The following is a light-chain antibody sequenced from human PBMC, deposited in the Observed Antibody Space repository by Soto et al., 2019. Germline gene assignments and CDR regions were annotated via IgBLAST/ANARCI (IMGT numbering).Light chain of an antibody. CDR3: LLDFSYFWA. Sequence: AIQLTQSPSSLSASVGDKVTITCRASQGIRSALGWYQQKPGKVPKLLIYAASTLQSGVPSRFSGSGSGTDFTLTISSLQPEDFETYYCLLDFSYFWAFGQGTKVDIX. J-gene: IGKJ1*01. CDR1: QGIRSA. CDR2: AAS. V-gene: IGKV1-6*01.